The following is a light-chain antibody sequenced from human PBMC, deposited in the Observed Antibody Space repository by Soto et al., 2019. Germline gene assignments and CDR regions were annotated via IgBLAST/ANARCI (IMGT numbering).Light chain of an antibody. V-gene: IGLV1-44*01. CDR1: SSNIGSTT. CDR2: NNN. CDR3: AAWDDSLNGVV. J-gene: IGLJ3*02. Sequence: QSVLTQPPSASGTPGQRVTIACSRSSSNIGSTTVKWYQQLPGTAPKLLIYNNNQRPSGVPDRFSGSKSGTSASLAISGLQSEDEADYYCAAWDDSLNGVVFGGGTKLTVL.